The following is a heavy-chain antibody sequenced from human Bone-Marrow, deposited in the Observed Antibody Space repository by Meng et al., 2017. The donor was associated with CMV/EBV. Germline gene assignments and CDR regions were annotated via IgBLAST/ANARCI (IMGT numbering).Heavy chain of an antibody. J-gene: IGHJ6*02. CDR1: GGSISSDDYY. CDR3: ARLTIPHGMDV. CDR2: IYYSGST. D-gene: IGHD2-2*01. Sequence: LRLSYTVSGGSISSDDYYWSWIRQPPGKGLEWIGYIYYSGSTYYSPSLKRRVTISVDTSKNQFSLKLSSMTAADTAVYYCARLTIPHGMDVWGHGTTVTVSS. V-gene: IGHV4-30-4*08.